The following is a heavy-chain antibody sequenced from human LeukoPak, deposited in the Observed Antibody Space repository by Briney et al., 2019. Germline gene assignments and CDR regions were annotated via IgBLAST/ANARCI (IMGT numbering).Heavy chain of an antibody. CDR1: GYTFTSYD. J-gene: IGHJ5*02. V-gene: IGHV1-8*01. CDR2: MNPNSGNT. Sequence: ASVKVSCKASGYTFTSYDINWVRQATGQGLEWMGWMNPNSGNTGYAQKFQGRVTMTRNTSISTAYMELSSLRSEDTAVYYCARRYGEQHSGVWGPWNWFDPWGQGTLVTVSS. D-gene: IGHD3-3*02. CDR3: ARRYGEQHSGVWGPWNWFDP.